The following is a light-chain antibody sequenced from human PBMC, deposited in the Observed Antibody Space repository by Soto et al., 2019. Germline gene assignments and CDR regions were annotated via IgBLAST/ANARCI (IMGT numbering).Light chain of an antibody. CDR2: DAS. CDR3: QQYNSYVE. J-gene: IGKJ1*01. Sequence: DIQMTQSPSTLSASVGDRVTITCRASQSISSWLAWYQQKPGKAPKLLIYDASSLESGVPSRFSGSGSGTEFTLTISSLQPDDFATYYCQQYNSYVEFGQGTKVDSK. CDR1: QSISSW. V-gene: IGKV1-5*01.